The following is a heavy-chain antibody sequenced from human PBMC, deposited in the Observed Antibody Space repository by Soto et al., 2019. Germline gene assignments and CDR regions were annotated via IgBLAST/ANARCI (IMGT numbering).Heavy chain of an antibody. CDR3: ARSMTTYPY. Sequence: PGGSLRLSCAASGFTFSSYGMHWVRQAPGKGLEWVAVISYDGSNKYYADSVKGRFTISRDNAKNSLYLQMNSLRDEDTAVYYCARSMTTYPYWGQGTLVTVSS. J-gene: IGHJ4*02. CDR2: ISYDGSNK. V-gene: IGHV3-30*03. CDR1: GFTFSSYG. D-gene: IGHD4-4*01.